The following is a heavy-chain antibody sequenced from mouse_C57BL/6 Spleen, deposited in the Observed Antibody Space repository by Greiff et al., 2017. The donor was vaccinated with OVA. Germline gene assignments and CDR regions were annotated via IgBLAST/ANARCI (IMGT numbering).Heavy chain of an antibody. CDR3: ASGGYEYEEDY. CDR2: IDPSDSYT. D-gene: IGHD2-4*01. CDR1: GYTFTSYW. V-gene: IGHV1-59*01. J-gene: IGHJ2*01. Sequence: QVHVKQPGAELVRPGNSVKLSCKASGYTFTSYWMHWVKQRPGQGLEWIGVIDPSDSYTNYNQKFKGKATLTVDTSSSTAYMQLSSLSSEDSAVYYCASGGYEYEEDYWGQGTTLTVSS.